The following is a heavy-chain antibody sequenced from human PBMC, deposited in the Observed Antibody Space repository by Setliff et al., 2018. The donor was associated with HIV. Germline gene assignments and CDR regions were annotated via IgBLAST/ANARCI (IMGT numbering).Heavy chain of an antibody. CDR1: GGSISSSNYY. J-gene: IGHJ4*02. V-gene: IGHV4-39*07. Sequence: PSETLSLTCAVSGGSISSSNYYWVWIRQPPGKELEWIGSFYYSGSTYYNPSLKSRVTLSVDTSENQFSLKLSSVTAADTAIYYCARGGTVSADFDSWGQGTLVTVSS. CDR3: ARGGTVSADFDS. D-gene: IGHD6-19*01. CDR2: FYYSGST.